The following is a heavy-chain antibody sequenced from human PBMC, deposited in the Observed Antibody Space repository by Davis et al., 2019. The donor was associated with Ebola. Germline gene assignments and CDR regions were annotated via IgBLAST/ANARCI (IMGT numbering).Heavy chain of an antibody. CDR2: IYYSGST. V-gene: IGHV4-59*01. D-gene: IGHD3-10*01. CDR3: ARLVGGWFGELYSLTYFDY. CDR1: GGSISSYY. J-gene: IGHJ4*02. Sequence: SETLSLTCTLSGGSISSYYWSWIRQPPGKGLEWIGYIYYSGSTNYNPSLKSRVTISVDTSKNQFSLKLSSVTAADTAVYYCARLVGGWFGELYSLTYFDYWGQGTLVTVSS.